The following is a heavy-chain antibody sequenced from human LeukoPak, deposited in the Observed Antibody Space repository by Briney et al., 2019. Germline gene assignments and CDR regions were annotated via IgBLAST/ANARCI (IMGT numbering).Heavy chain of an antibody. D-gene: IGHD3-22*01. J-gene: IGHJ4*02. CDR1: GGTFRRFT. Sequence: SVKVSCKASGGTFRRFTISWVRQAPGQGFEWMGGITPIFGTANFAQKFQGRVSITADESTSTAFMELSSLRSEDTAVYYCAREWGLESSGYYYAYWGQGTLVTVSS. CDR2: ITPIFGTA. V-gene: IGHV1-69*13. CDR3: AREWGLESSGYYYAY.